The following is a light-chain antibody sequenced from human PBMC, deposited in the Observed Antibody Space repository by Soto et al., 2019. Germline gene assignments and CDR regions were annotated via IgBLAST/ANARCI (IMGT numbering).Light chain of an antibody. J-gene: IGKJ5*01. V-gene: IGKV3-15*01. CDR2: DAS. Sequence: EIVLTQSPATLSLSPGERATLSCSASQSVSSYLAWYQQKPGQAPRLLIYDASNRATGVLPRFSGSASGTEFTLTISSLQSEDFGVYYCQQYNDWPRTFGQGTRLEIK. CDR3: QQYNDWPRT. CDR1: QSVSSY.